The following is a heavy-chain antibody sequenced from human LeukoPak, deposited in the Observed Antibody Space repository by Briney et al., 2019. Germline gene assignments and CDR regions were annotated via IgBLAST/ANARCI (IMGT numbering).Heavy chain of an antibody. D-gene: IGHD4-17*01. J-gene: IGHJ6*02. V-gene: IGHV1-8*01. Sequence: ASVKVSCKASGYTFTSYDINWVRQATGQGLEWMGWMNPNSGNTGYAQKFQGRVTMTRNTSISTAYMELSSLRSEDTAVYYCARVDTVTFTYAVDVWGQGTTVTVSS. CDR2: MNPNSGNT. CDR3: ARVDTVTFTYAVDV. CDR1: GYTFTSYD.